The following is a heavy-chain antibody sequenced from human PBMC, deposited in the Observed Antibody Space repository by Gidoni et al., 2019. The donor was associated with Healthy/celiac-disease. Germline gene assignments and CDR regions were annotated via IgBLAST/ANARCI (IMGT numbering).Heavy chain of an antibody. CDR3: AKSHSSQSYFDY. Sequence: EVQLVESGGGLVQPGRSLRLSCAASGFPFDVYAMPWVRQAPGKGLECVSGISWNSGSIGYADSVKGRFTISRDNAKNSLYLQMNSLRAEDTALYYCAKSHSSQSYFDYWGQGTLVTVSS. D-gene: IGHD6-13*01. V-gene: IGHV3-9*01. CDR1: GFPFDVYA. CDR2: ISWNSGSI. J-gene: IGHJ4*02.